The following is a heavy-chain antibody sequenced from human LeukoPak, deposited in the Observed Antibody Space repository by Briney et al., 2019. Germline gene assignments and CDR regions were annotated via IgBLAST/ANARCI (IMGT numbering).Heavy chain of an antibody. CDR2: ISWNSGST. D-gene: IGHD4-17*01. CDR3: AKDRLITVPKLEDDVFDI. Sequence: GRSLRLSCAASGFTFDDYAMHWVRHAPGKGLEWVSGISWNSGSTAYADSVKGRFTISRDNAKNSLYLQMNSLRAEDTAFYYCAKDRLITVPKLEDDVFDIWGQGTMVTVSS. V-gene: IGHV3-9*01. CDR1: GFTFDDYA. J-gene: IGHJ3*02.